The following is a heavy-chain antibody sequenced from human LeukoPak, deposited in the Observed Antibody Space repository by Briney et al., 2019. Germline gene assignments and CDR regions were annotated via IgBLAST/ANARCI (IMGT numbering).Heavy chain of an antibody. V-gene: IGHV3-30*02. CDR3: ARDNRYSYGSPSFGY. D-gene: IGHD5-18*01. CDR2: IRYDGSNK. J-gene: IGHJ4*02. Sequence: GGSLRLSCAASGFTVSNNYMTWVRQAPGKGLEWVAFIRYDGSNKYYADSVKGRFTISRDNAKNSLYLQMNSLRAEDTAVYYCARDNRYSYGSPSFGYWGQGTLVTVSS. CDR1: GFTVSNNY.